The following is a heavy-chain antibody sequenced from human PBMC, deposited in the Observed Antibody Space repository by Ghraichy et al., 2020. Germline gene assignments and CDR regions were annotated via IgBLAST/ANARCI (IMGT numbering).Heavy chain of an antibody. J-gene: IGHJ4*02. Sequence: GGSLRLSCTASGFIFSNYAMHWVRQAPGKGLEWVSVIWYDGSHKYYADSVKGRFTISRDNSKTTLYLQMNSLRAEDTAVYYCARDVGANCIDYWGQGILVTVPS. D-gene: IGHD3-10*01. CDR3: ARDVGANCIDY. V-gene: IGHV3-33*01. CDR2: IWYDGSHK. CDR1: GFIFSNYA.